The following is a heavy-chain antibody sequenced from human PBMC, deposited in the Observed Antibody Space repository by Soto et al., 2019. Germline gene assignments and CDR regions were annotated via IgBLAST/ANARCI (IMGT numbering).Heavy chain of an antibody. CDR3: ARTGDGHHDFLDY. CDR2: IRSINKNYAT. V-gene: IGHV3-73*02. CDR1: GFDFSGSA. D-gene: IGHD1-1*01. J-gene: IGHJ4*02. Sequence: EVQLVESGGGLVQPGGSLKLSCAASGFDFSGSAIHWVRLPSGKGLEWVGRIRSINKNYATAYGASVRGRFTISRDNAKNTLYLQMNSLRAADTAVYYCARTGDGHHDFLDYWGQGILVSVSS.